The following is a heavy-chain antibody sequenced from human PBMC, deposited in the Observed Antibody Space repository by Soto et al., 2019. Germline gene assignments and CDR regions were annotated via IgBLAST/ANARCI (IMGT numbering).Heavy chain of an antibody. Sequence: QVQLVESGGGLVKPGGSLRLSCAASRFTFSDYYMSWIRQAPGKGLEWVAYISTRSSYTNYADSVRGRFTISRDNAKNSVYLQMNSLRAEDTAVYFGARDQGKSISSTYGMDVWGQGTTVTVSS. D-gene: IGHD6-6*01. J-gene: IGHJ6*02. V-gene: IGHV3-11*06. CDR2: ISTRSSYT. CDR3: ARDQGKSISSTYGMDV. CDR1: RFTFSDYY.